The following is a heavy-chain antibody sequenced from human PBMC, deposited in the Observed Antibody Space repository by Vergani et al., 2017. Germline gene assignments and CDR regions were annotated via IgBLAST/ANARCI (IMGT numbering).Heavy chain of an antibody. D-gene: IGHD6-19*01. CDR3: AKVLAVAGTGYFDY. CDR1: GFTFSSCA. V-gene: IGHV3-23*01. CDR2: ISGSGGST. Sequence: EVQLLESGGGLVQPGGSLRLSCAASGFTFSSCAMSWVRQAPGKGLGWVSAISGSGGSTHYADPVKGGFTISRDNSKNTLYLQMNSLRAEDTAVYYCAKVLAVAGTGYFDYWGQGTLVTVSS. J-gene: IGHJ4*02.